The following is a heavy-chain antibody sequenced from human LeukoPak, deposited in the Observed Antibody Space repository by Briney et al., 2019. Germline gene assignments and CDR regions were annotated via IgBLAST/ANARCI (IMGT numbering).Heavy chain of an antibody. CDR2: MSGSGGST. Sequence: GGSLRLSCAASGFTFSSYAKSWVRQAPGKGLEWVSAMSGSGGSTYYADSVKGRFTISRDNSKNTLYLQMNSLRAEDTAVYYCAKVLGIAAAGTVDYWGQGTLVTVSS. D-gene: IGHD6-13*01. J-gene: IGHJ4*02. V-gene: IGHV3-23*01. CDR1: GFTFSSYA. CDR3: AKVLGIAAAGTVDY.